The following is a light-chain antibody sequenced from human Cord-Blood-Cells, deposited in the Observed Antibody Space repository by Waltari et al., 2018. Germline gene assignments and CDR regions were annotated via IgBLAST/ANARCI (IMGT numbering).Light chain of an antibody. CDR3: QAWDSSTYV. CDR2: QDS. J-gene: IGLJ1*01. V-gene: IGLV3-1*01. Sequence: SYELTQPPLVSVSPGQTASITCSGEKLGDKYACWYQQKPGQSPVLVIYQDSKRPSGIPERFSGSNSGNTATLTISGTQAMDEAYYYGQAWDSSTYVFGTGTKGTVL. CDR1: KLGDKY.